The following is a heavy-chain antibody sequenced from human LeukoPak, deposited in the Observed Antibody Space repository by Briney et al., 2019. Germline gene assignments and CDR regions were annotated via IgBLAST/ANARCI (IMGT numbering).Heavy chain of an antibody. Sequence: GGSLRLSCAASGFTFDDYAMHWVRQAPGKGLEWVSGISWNSGSIGYADSVKGRITISRDNAKNSLYLQMNSLRAEDTALYYCAKDIDFMVRGVWQHWGQGTLVTVSS. CDR3: AKDIDFMVRGVWQH. J-gene: IGHJ1*01. CDR1: GFTFDDYA. V-gene: IGHV3-9*01. D-gene: IGHD3-10*01. CDR2: ISWNSGSI.